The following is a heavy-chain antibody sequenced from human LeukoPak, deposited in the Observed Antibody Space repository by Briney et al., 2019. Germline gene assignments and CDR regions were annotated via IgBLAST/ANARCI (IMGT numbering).Heavy chain of an antibody. D-gene: IGHD3-3*01. CDR3: ARADYDFWSGYSAFDY. CDR1: GGSISSYY. V-gene: IGHV4-59*01. Sequence: SETLSLTCTVSGGSISSYYWSWIRQPPGKGLEWIGYIYYSGSTNYNPSLKSRVTISVDTSKNQFSLKLSSVTAADTAVYYCARADYDFWSGYSAFDYWGQGILVTVSS. J-gene: IGHJ4*02. CDR2: IYYSGST.